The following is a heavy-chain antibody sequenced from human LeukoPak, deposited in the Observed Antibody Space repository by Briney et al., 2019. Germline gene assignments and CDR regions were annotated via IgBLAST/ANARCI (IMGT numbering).Heavy chain of an antibody. D-gene: IGHD5-18*01. J-gene: IGHJ5*02. V-gene: IGHV1-2*02. CDR3: ATGGAYTYAFQNH. Sequence: ASVKVSCKASGYASTDYYMHWVRQAPGQGLEWMGWIVPKSGVTNYAQRFQGSVTMTRDTSISTAYMELSRLTSDDTAVYYCATGGAYTYAFQNHWGQGTLVTVSS. CDR2: IVPKSGVT. CDR1: GYASTDYY.